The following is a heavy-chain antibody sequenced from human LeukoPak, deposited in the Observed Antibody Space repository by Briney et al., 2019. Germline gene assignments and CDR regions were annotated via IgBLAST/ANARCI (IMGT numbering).Heavy chain of an antibody. Sequence: PGGSLRLSCAASGFTFSDYYMSWIRQAPGKGLEWVSYISSSGSTIYCADSVKGRFTISRDNAKNSLYLQMNSLRAEDTAVYYCARERETITMVRGVIGLENYWGQGTLVTVSS. V-gene: IGHV3-11*01. CDR3: ARERETITMVRGVIGLENY. J-gene: IGHJ4*02. CDR2: ISSSGSTI. CDR1: GFTFSDYY. D-gene: IGHD3-10*01.